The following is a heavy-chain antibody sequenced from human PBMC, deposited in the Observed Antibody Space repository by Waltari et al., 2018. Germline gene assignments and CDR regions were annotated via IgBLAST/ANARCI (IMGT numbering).Heavy chain of an antibody. J-gene: IGHJ4*02. CDR3: AKSKSGYSSDNFDY. Sequence: ESGPGLVKPSETLSLTCTVSGASVTTAYWSWVRQPPGKGLEWIGYIYSSGSTNYNPSLKSRVTISIDTSKNQFSLNLTSMTAADTAVYYCAKSKSGYSSDNFDYWGQGTLVTVSS. V-gene: IGHV4-59*02. CDR2: IYSSGST. CDR1: GASVTTAY. D-gene: IGHD6-19*01.